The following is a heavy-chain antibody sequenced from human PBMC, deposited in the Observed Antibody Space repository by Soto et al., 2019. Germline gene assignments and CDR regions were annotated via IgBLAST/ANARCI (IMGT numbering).Heavy chain of an antibody. CDR3: ARGGHVVVMTAALDY. J-gene: IGHJ4*02. D-gene: IGHD2-21*02. CDR2: VNPSGGHT. V-gene: IGHV1-46*01. CDR1: GDTFTDYY. Sequence: QVQLMQSGAEVKKPGASVKVSCKASGDTFTDYYIHWVRQAPGQGLEWMGTVNPSGGHTTYAQHFLGRVIMTRDTSTSTLYMELTSLTSDDTAIYYCARGGHVVVMTAALDYWGQGTLVTVSS.